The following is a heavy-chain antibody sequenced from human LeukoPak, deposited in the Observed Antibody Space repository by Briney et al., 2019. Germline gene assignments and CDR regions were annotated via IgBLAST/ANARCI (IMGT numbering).Heavy chain of an antibody. J-gene: IGHJ4*02. CDR2: ISSSGGGT. CDR3: AKGTGSSGWYWFDY. CDR1: GLTFNNYA. V-gene: IGHV3-23*01. D-gene: IGHD6-19*01. Sequence: PGGSLRLSCAASGLTFNNYAVNWVRQAPGKGLEWVSAISSSGGGTYYADSVKGRFSISRDNSKNTLYLQMNSLRAEDTAVYYCAKGTGSSGWYWFDYWGQGTLVTVSS.